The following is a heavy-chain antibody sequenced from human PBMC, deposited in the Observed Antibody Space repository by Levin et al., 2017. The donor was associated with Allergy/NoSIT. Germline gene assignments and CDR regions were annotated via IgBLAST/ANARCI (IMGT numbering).Heavy chain of an antibody. CDR2: INPNSGGT. D-gene: IGHD5-18*01. Sequence: GASVKVSCKTSGYTFIAYYMHWVRQVPGQGLEWMGWINPNSGGTKYEQNFQGRVTMTRDTSIRTAYMELSRLTSDGRGMYSWARDVDTGREEAFDIWGQGTMVTVSS. CDR3: ARDVDTGREEAFDI. V-gene: IGHV1-2*02. CDR1: GYTFIAYY. J-gene: IGHJ3*02.